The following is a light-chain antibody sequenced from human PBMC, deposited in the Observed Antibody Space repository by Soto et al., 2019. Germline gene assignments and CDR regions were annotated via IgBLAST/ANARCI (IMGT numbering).Light chain of an antibody. CDR2: GAS. CDR3: QQYSSSPLT. CDR1: QSISDT. Sequence: EIVKLDAPPTLSMSPGGRATLSCRASQSISDTLAWYQQKLGQPPRLLIYGASNRAAGIPDRFSGSGSGTDFTLTIARLETEDFAVYHCQQYSSSPLTFGGGTKVDIK. V-gene: IGKV3D-15*02. J-gene: IGKJ4*01.